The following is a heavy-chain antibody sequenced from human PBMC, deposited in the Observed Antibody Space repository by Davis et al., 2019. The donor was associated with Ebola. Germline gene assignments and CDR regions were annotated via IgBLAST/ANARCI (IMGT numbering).Heavy chain of an antibody. J-gene: IGHJ4*02. D-gene: IGHD1-26*01. CDR3: ASASTWEILDY. V-gene: IGHV3-74*01. CDR2: INTDGSAA. CDR1: GFTFSTYW. Sequence: HTGGFLRLSCAASGFTFSTYWMHWVRQVPGTGPVWVSRINTDGSAATYADSVRGRFTISRDNAKNTLYLQMNSLRADDTAVYYCASASTWEILDYWGQGTLVTVSS.